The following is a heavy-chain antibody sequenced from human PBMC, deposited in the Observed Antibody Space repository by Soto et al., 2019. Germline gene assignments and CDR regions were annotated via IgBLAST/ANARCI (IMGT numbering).Heavy chain of an antibody. D-gene: IGHD3-10*01. CDR2: INHGGTS. CDR3: VSSSFLRSGDLFQGLDF. V-gene: IGHV4-34*01. Sequence: VVDGTIIDHDWHRIIKPPGKGLEWIGEINHGGTSNYNPSLKSRAIISVDTSKNQFSLKLTSVTAEDTALYFCVSSSFLRSGDLFQGLDFWGQGTTVTVSS. CDR1: DGTIIDHD. J-gene: IGHJ6*02.